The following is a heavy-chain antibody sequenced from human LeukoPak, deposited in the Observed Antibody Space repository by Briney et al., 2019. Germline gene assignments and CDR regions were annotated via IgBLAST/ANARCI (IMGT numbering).Heavy chain of an antibody. D-gene: IGHD5-24*01. CDR2: MSGGGGST. J-gene: IGHJ3*02. V-gene: IGHV3-23*01. CDR3: AKDRRDGYNFPLAFDI. Sequence: QPGGSLRLXCAASGFAFSSYAMTWVRQAPGKGLEWVSAMSGGGGSTYYADSVKGRFTISRDNSKNTLYLQMSSLRAEDTAVYYCAKDRRDGYNFPLAFDIWGQGTMVTVSS. CDR1: GFAFSSYA.